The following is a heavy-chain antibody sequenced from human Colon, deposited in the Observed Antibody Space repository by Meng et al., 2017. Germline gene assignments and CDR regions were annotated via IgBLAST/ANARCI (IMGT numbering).Heavy chain of an antibody. CDR2: NYWNDDK. CDR1: GFLLSTSGVG. V-gene: IGHV2-5*01. J-gene: IGHJ3*02. Sequence: SGPTLVKPTQTCTLTCTFSGFLLSTSGVGVAWIRQPPGKALEWLALNYWNDDKRYSPSLKSRLTITKDTSKNQVVLTMTNMDPVDTATFYCAHILYSGSVDAFDIWGQGTMVTVSS. CDR3: AHILYSGSVDAFDI. D-gene: IGHD1-26*01.